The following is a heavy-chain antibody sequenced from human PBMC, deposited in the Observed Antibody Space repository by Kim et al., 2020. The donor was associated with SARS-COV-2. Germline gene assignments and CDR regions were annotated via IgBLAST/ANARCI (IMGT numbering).Heavy chain of an antibody. V-gene: IGHV1-46*01. CDR3: ARGGPTEPFDY. J-gene: IGHJ4*02. D-gene: IGHD3-16*01. Sequence: TSAAQRFQGRVTMTRDTSTSTVYMELSSLRSEDTAVYYCARGGPTEPFDYWGQGTLVTVSS. CDR2: T.